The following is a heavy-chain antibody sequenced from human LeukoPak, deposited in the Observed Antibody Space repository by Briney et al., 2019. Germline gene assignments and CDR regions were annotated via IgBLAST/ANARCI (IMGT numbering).Heavy chain of an antibody. V-gene: IGHV3-30-3*01. J-gene: IGHJ4*02. CDR3: ARLEMASNY. CDR1: GFTFSSYA. D-gene: IGHD5-24*01. Sequence: PGGSLRLSCAASGFTFSSYAMHWVRQAPGKGLEWVAVISYDGSNKYYADSVKGRFTISRDNSKNTLYLQMNRLRAEDTAVYYCARLEMASNYWGQGTLVTVSS. CDR2: ISYDGSNK.